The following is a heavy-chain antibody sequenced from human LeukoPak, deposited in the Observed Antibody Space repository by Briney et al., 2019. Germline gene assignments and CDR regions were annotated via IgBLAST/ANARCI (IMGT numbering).Heavy chain of an antibody. Sequence: GGSLRLSCAASGFTFSSYAMSWVRQAPVKGLEWVSAISGSGGSTYYADSVKGRFTISRDNSKNTLYLQMNSLRAEDTAVYYCAKDHITMIVVGREFDYWGQGTLVTVSS. J-gene: IGHJ4*02. CDR2: ISGSGGST. CDR1: GFTFSSYA. CDR3: AKDHITMIVVGREFDY. V-gene: IGHV3-23*01. D-gene: IGHD3-22*01.